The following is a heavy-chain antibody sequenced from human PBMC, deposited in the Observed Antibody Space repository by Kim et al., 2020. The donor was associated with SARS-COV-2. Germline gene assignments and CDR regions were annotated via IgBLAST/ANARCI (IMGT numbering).Heavy chain of an antibody. Sequence: IANYAQKFQGRVTITADKSTSTAYMELSSLRSEDTAVYYCARGVDVGGYFWGQGPLVTVSS. J-gene: IGHJ4*02. V-gene: IGHV1-69*04. CDR2: IA. CDR3: ARGVDVGGYF. D-gene: IGHD6-25*01.